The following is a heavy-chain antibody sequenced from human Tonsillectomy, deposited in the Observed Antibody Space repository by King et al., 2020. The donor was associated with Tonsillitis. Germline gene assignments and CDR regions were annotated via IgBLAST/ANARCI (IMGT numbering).Heavy chain of an antibody. Sequence: VQLVESGGGLVKPGGSLRLSCAASGFSVSNAWMSWVRQAPGKGLEWVGRLKSKIDGGTTDYAAPVKGRFTISRDDSKSTMFLQMNSLKTEDTAVYYRTTGNASDYYDTSGYYHHDHRFDYWGQGTLVTVS. CDR1: GFSVSNAW. CDR2: LKSKIDGGTT. CDR3: TTGNASDYYDTSGYYHHDHRFDY. V-gene: IGHV3-15*01. J-gene: IGHJ4*02. D-gene: IGHD3-22*01.